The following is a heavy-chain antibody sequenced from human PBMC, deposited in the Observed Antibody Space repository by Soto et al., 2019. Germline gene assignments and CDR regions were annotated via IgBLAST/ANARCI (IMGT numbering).Heavy chain of an antibody. CDR2: IIPILGIA. V-gene: IGHV1-69*08. CDR1: GGTFSSYT. Sequence: QVQLVQSGAEVKKPGSSVKVSCKASGGTFSSYTISWVRQAPGQGLEWMGRIIPILGIANYAQKFQGRVTITADKSTSTAYMELSSLRSEDTAVYYCAREESHYGSGSWNYWGQGTLVTVSS. J-gene: IGHJ4*02. D-gene: IGHD3-10*01. CDR3: AREESHYGSGSWNY.